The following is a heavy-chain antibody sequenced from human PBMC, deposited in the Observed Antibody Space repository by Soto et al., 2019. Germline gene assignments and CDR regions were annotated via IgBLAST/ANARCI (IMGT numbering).Heavy chain of an antibody. D-gene: IGHD1-26*01. Sequence: ASVKVSCKASGYTFTGYYMHWVRQAPGQGLEWMGWINPNSGGTNYAQKFQGWVTMTRDTSISTAYMERSRLRSDDTAVYYCARVVSLKVGATAFDIWGQGTMVTVSS. CDR3: ARVVSLKVGATAFDI. J-gene: IGHJ3*02. CDR1: GYTFTGYY. CDR2: INPNSGGT. V-gene: IGHV1-2*04.